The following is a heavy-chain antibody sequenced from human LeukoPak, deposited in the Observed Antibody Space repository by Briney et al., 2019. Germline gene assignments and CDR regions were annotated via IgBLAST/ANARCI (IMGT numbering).Heavy chain of an antibody. D-gene: IGHD6-13*01. CDR1: GFTFSSYS. V-gene: IGHV3-21*01. J-gene: IGHJ4*02. CDR3: ASPYSSRWYELCY. Sequence: GGSLRLSCAASGFTFSSYSMNWVRQAPGKGLEWVSSISSSSSYIYYADSVKGRFTISRDNAKNSLYLQMNSLRAEDTAVYYCASPYSSRWYELCYWGQGTLVTVSS. CDR2: ISSSSSYI.